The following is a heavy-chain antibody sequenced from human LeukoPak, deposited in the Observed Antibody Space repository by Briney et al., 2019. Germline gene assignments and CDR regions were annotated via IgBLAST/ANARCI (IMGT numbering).Heavy chain of an antibody. CDR2: ISSSSSYI. V-gene: IGHV3-21*01. J-gene: IGHJ6*03. CDR1: GFTFSSYS. CDR3: ARGKTEAPDYYYYYYMDV. Sequence: GGSLRLSCAASGFTFSSYSMNWVRQAPGKGLEWVSSISSSSSYIYYADSVKGRFTISRDNAKNSLYLQMNSLRAEDTAVYYCARGKTEAPDYYYYYYMDVWGKGTTVTVSS.